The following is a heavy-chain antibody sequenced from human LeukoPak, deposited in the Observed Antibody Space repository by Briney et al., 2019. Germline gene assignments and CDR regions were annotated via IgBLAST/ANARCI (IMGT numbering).Heavy chain of an antibody. CDR2: ISYDENNE. V-gene: IGHV3-30-3*01. Sequence: GGCQRLSCAASGFTFNNYAMHWVRQAPGKGLEWVSVISYDENNEYYADSVKGRFTISRDNSKNTLYLQMFSLRPEDTAVYYCARAWGDDILTGSCSWGHGIPVTVSS. D-gene: IGHD3-9*01. CDR3: ARAWGDDILTGSCS. J-gene: IGHJ4*03. CDR1: GFTFNNYA.